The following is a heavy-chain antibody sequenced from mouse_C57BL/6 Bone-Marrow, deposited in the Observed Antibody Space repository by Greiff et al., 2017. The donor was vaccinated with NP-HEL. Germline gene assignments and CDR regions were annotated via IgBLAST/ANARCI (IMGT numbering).Heavy chain of an antibody. CDR3: EIESYAMDY. CDR2: IRSKSNNYAT. V-gene: IGHV10-1*01. Sequence: DVKLVESGGGLVQPKGSLKLSCAASGFSFNTYAMNWVRQAPGKGLEWVARIRSKSNNYATYYADSVKDRFTISRDDSESMLYLQMNNLKTEDTAMYYCEIESYAMDYWGQGTSVTVSS. J-gene: IGHJ4*01. CDR1: GFSFNTYA.